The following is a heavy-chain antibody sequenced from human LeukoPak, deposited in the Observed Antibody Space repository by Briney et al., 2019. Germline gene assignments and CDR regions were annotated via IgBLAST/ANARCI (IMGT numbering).Heavy chain of an antibody. Sequence: SETLSLTCTVSLDSTTSNFWSWVRQPPGKGLEWIGEIHRSGSPNYNPSLQSRATISIGRSRNQIALELSSVTAADTAVYYCARVGSDWNDVRYNWFDPWGQGTLVTVSS. CDR3: ARVGSDWNDVRYNWFDP. CDR2: IHRSGSP. V-gene: IGHV4-4*02. CDR1: LDSTTSNF. D-gene: IGHD1-1*01. J-gene: IGHJ5*02.